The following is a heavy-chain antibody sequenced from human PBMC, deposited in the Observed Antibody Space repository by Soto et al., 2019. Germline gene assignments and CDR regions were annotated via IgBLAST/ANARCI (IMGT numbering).Heavy chain of an antibody. D-gene: IGHD6-25*01. V-gene: IGHV1-46*01. Sequence: ASVKVSCKTSGYRFTTYYIHWVRQAPGHGPEWMAIINPTGGSTNYAQKFRGRITLTMDTSTSTVYMELSSLRSEDTAVYYCARDLAAGDLWGQGTLVTVSS. J-gene: IGHJ5*02. CDR3: ARDLAAGDL. CDR1: GYRFTTYY. CDR2: INPTGGST.